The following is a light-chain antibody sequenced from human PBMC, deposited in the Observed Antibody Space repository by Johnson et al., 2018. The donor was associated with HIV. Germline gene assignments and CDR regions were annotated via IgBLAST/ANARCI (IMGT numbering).Light chain of an antibody. J-gene: IGLJ1*01. CDR1: SSNIGNNY. Sequence: QSLLTQPPSVSAAPGQKVTISCSGSSSNIGNNYVSWYQQIPGTAPKLLIYDNNKRPSGIPDRFSGSKSGTSATLGITGLQTGDEADYYCATWDNSLSSGGVLRTGTKVTLL. V-gene: IGLV1-51*01. CDR2: DNN. CDR3: ATWDNSLSSGGV.